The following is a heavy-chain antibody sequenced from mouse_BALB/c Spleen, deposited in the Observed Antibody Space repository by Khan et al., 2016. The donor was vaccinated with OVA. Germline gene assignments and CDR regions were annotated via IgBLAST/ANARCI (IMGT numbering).Heavy chain of an antibody. V-gene: IGHV1-77*01. Sequence: QVQLQQSGAELARPGASVKLSCTASGYTFTDYYINWVKQRTGQGLEWIGEISPGSGDTYYNERFMGMATLTADKSSSTAYMQLSSLTSEASVVYFCARRNYFGYTFAYWGQGTLVTVAA. CDR1: GYTFTDYY. CDR2: ISPGSGDT. J-gene: IGHJ3*01. D-gene: IGHD1-2*01. CDR3: ARRNYFGYTFAY.